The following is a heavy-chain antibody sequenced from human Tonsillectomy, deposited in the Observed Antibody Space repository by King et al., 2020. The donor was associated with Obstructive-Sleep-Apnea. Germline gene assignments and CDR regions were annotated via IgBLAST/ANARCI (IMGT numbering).Heavy chain of an antibody. V-gene: IGHV3-23*04. J-gene: IGHJ4*02. Sequence: VQLVESGGGLVQPGGSLRLSCAASGFTFSSYAMNWVRQAPGKGLEWVSGISGSGGSTYYADSVKGRFTISRENSKSTLYLQMNSLRAEDTAVYYCANDPHGPYYLDHRGQGTLVTVPS. CDR3: ANDPHGPYYLDH. CDR2: ISGSGGST. CDR1: GFTFSSYA.